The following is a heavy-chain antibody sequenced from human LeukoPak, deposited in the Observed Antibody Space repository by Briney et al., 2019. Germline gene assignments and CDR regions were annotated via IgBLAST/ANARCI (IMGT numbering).Heavy chain of an antibody. D-gene: IGHD6-19*01. V-gene: IGHV3-23*01. J-gene: IGHJ4*02. CDR2: ISGSGGST. CDR1: GFTFSSYA. CDR3: AKGYPGYSSGWYGFDY. Sequence: GGSLRLSCAASGFTFSSYAMSWVRQAPGKGLEWVSAISGSGGSTYYADSVKGRFTISRDNSKNTLYLQMNSLRAEDTAVYYCAKGYPGYSSGWYGFDYWGQGTLVTVSS.